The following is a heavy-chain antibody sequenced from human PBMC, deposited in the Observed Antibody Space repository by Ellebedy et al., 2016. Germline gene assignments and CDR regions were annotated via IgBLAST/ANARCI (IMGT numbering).Heavy chain of an antibody. CDR2: ISWNSGSI. D-gene: IGHD4-23*01. V-gene: IGHV3-9*01. J-gene: IGHJ4*02. CDR1: GFTFDDYV. CDR3: AKGGYGGGGYYFEN. Sequence: GGSLRLSCAVSGFTFDDYVMHWVRQAPGKGLEWVSGISWNSGSIGYADSVKGRFTISRDNAKNSLYLQMNSLRAEDTALYYCAKGGYGGGGYYFENWGQGTLVTVSS.